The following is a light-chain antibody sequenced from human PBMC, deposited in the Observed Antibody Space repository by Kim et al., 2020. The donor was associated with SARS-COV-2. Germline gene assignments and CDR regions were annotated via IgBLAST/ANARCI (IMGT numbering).Light chain of an antibody. CDR3: LTWGPGIRV. CDR2: VDSDGSH. CDR1: SGHSTYA. Sequence: QPVLTQSPSASASLGTSVKLTCTLSSGHSTYAIAWHQQLPEKGPRYLMNVDSDGSHTRGDGITDRFSGSSSGAERHLTISSLQPEDEADYYCLTWGPGIRVFGGGTQLTVL. V-gene: IGLV4-69*01. J-gene: IGLJ2*01.